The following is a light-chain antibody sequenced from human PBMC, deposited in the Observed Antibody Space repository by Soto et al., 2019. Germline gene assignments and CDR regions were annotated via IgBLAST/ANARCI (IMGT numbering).Light chain of an antibody. CDR1: SSDVGAYKY. Sequence: QSALTRPASVSASPGQSITISCTGISSDVGAYKYVSWYQQRPGKAPKVVIYDVNNRPSGVSSRFSASKSGNTASLTISGLQAEDEADYYCSSYTVSSTQFVFGTGTKLTVL. CDR2: DVN. J-gene: IGLJ1*01. CDR3: SSYTVSSTQFV. V-gene: IGLV2-14*01.